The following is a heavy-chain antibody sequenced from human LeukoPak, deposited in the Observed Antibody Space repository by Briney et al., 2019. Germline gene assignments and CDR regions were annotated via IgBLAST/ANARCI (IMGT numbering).Heavy chain of an antibody. CDR1: GYTFTSYY. CDR3: ATTVTRYYGMDV. D-gene: IGHD4-17*01. V-gene: IGHV1-46*01. Sequence: ASVEVSCKASGYTFTSYYMHWVRQAPGQGLEWMGIINPSGGSTSYAQKFQGRVTMTRDTSTSTVYMELSSLRSEDTAVYYCATTVTRYYGMDVWGQGTTVTVSS. J-gene: IGHJ6*02. CDR2: INPSGGST.